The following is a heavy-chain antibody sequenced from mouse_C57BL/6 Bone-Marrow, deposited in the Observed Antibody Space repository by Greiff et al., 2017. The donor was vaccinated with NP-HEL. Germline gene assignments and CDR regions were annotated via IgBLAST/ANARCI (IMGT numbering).Heavy chain of an antibody. CDR2: IYPGSGST. CDR3: ARSRRLLRGFAY. J-gene: IGHJ3*01. CDR1: GYTFTSYW. Sequence: VQLQQPGAELVKPGASVKMSCKASGYTFTSYWITWVKQRPGQGLEWIGDIYPGSGSTNYNEKFKSKATLTVDTSSSTAYMQLSSLTSEDSAVYYCARSRRLLRGFAYWGQGTVVTVSA. D-gene: IGHD2-3*01. V-gene: IGHV1-55*01.